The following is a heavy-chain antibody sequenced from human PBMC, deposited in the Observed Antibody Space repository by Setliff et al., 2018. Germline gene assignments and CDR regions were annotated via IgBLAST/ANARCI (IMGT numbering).Heavy chain of an antibody. J-gene: IGHJ4*02. CDR2: IYYSGTA. Sequence: NPSETLSLTCTVSGDSISSRSYQWGWIRQPPGKGLEWIGSIYYSGTAYYNPSLKSRVTISVDTSKNQFSLQLTSVTATDTAVYYCARHQFVGGYYGSVTYRHFDYWGQGTLVTVSS. CDR3: ARHQFVGGYYGSVTYRHFDY. CDR1: GDSISSRSYQ. V-gene: IGHV4-39*01. D-gene: IGHD3-10*01.